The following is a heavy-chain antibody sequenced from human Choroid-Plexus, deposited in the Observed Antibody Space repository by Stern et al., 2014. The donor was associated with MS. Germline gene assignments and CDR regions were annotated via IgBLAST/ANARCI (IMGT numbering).Heavy chain of an antibody. Sequence: VQLEESGGGVAQPGRPLILSCAASGFTFSNFGMHWVRQAPGKGLEWVALISYDGSDKYYADSVKGRFTIFRENSKNTLYMHLNSLRAEDTAVYYCAKDRQWSTYFFDYWGQGSLVTVSS. CDR2: ISYDGSDK. CDR1: GFTFSNFG. D-gene: IGHD2-15*01. J-gene: IGHJ4*02. CDR3: AKDRQWSTYFFDY. V-gene: IGHV3-30*18.